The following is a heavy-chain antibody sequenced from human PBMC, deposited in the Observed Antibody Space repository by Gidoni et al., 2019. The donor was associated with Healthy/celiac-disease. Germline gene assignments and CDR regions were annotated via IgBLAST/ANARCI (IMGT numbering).Heavy chain of an antibody. CDR1: GFTFSSYS. J-gene: IGHJ1*01. V-gene: IGHV3-21*01. CDR2: ISSSSSYI. CDR3: ARDLLRYCSSTSCSYFQH. D-gene: IGHD2-2*01. Sequence: EVQLVESGGGLVKPGGSLRLSCAASGFTFSSYSMNWVRQAPGKGLEWVSSISSSSSYIYYADSGKGRFTISRDNAKNSLYLQMNSLRAEDTAVYYCARDLLRYCSSTSCSYFQHWGQGTLVTVSS.